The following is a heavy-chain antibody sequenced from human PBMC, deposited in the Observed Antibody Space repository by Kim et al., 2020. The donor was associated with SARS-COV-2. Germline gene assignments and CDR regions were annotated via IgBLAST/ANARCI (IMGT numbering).Heavy chain of an antibody. CDR3: ARDQEGWRGSGIAGMDA. CDR2: ISAYNGVT. CDR1: GYTFTNYG. Sequence: ASVKVSCKASGYTFTNYGISWVRLAPGQGLEWMGWISAYNGVTNYAQRIQGRATMTTDRSTSTAYMELRSLRSDDTADYYCARDQEGWRGSGIAGMDAWGQGTTVTVS. J-gene: IGHJ6*02. D-gene: IGHD3-10*01. V-gene: IGHV1-18*04.